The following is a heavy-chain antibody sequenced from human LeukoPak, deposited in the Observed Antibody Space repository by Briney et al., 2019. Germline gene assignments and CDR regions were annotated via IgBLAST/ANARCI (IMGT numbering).Heavy chain of an antibody. D-gene: IGHD1-7*01. CDR1: GFIFSSSW. J-gene: IGHJ2*01. Sequence: GGSLRLSCAASGFIFSSSWMHWVRQAPAKGLVRVARINGAGSTINCSDSVKGRFTISRDNAKNTLYLQMNSLRAEDAAVYYCARAGNYYFDLWGRGTLVTVSS. CDR2: INGAGSTI. V-gene: IGHV3-74*01. CDR3: ARAGNYYFDL.